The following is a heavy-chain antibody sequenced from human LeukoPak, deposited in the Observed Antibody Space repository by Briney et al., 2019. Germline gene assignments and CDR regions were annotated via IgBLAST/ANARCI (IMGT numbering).Heavy chain of an antibody. Sequence: PGGSLRLSCAGSGFILSNYGMHWVRQAPGKGLEWVAGILFDGTEEYNAESVKGRFTISRDNSKNTLYLQMNSLRLEDTAMYFCAKSRDGWYRGTLWGQGTQVTVSS. CDR3: AKSRDGWYRGTL. CDR1: GFILSNYG. J-gene: IGHJ4*02. D-gene: IGHD5-24*01. CDR2: ILFDGTEE. V-gene: IGHV3-30*02.